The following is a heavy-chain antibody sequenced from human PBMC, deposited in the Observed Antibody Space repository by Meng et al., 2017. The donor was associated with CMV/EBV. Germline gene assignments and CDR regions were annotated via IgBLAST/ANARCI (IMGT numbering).Heavy chain of an antibody. Sequence: GGSLRLSCAASGFTFSSYSMNWVRQAPGKGLEWVSSISSSSSYIYYADSVKGRFTISRDNAKNSLYLQMNSLRAEDTAVYYCARDYWVFDLLRPDGYYYGMDVWGQGTTVTVSS. D-gene: IGHD3-3*01. CDR1: GFTFSSYS. V-gene: IGHV3-21*01. CDR3: ARDYWVFDLLRPDGYYYGMDV. J-gene: IGHJ6*02. CDR2: ISSSSSYI.